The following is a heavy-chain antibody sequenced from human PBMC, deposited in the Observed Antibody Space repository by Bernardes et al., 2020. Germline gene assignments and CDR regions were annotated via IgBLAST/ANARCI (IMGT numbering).Heavy chain of an antibody. V-gene: IGHV1-8*01. CDR2: MNPNSGNT. CDR1: GYTFTSYD. CDR3: ARPLAGDHNWFDP. Sequence: ASVKVSCKASGYTFTSYDINWVRQSTGQGLEWMGWMNPNSGNTGYAQKFQGRVTMTRNTSISTAYMELSSLRSEDTAVYYCARPLAGDHNWFDPWGKGTLVTVSS. D-gene: IGHD4-17*01. J-gene: IGHJ5*02.